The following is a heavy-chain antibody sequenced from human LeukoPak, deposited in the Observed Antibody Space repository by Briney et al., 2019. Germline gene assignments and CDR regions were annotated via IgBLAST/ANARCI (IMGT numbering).Heavy chain of an antibody. CDR2: IYYSGST. CDR3: ASHHNYYYGMDV. V-gene: IGHV4-59*08. J-gene: IGHJ6*02. Sequence: PSETLSLTCTVSGGSISTYYWSWIRQPPGKGLEWLGYIYYSGSTNYNPSLKSRVTISVDTSKNQFSLKLSSVTAADTAVYYCASHHNYYYGMDVWGQGTTVTVSS. CDR1: GGSISTYY.